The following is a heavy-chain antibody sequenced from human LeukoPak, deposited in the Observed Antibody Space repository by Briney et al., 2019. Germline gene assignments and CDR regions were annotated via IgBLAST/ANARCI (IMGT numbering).Heavy chain of an antibody. CDR3: ARAFYPGYYSYMAV. V-gene: IGHV4-34*01. D-gene: IGHD3-3*02. Sequence: SETLSLTCAVYGGSFSGYYWSWIRQPPGKGLEWIGEINHSGSTNYNPSLKSRVTISVDTSKNQFSLKLSSVTAADTAVYYCARAFYPGYYSYMAVWGKGTTVTVSS. J-gene: IGHJ6*03. CDR2: INHSGST. CDR1: GGSFSGYY.